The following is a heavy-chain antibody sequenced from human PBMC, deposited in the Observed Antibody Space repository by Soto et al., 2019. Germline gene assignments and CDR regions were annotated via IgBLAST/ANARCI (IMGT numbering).Heavy chain of an antibody. CDR2: ISYDGSNE. J-gene: IGHJ3*02. Sequence: GGSLRLSCAASGFTFSSYAMHWVRQAPGKGLEWVAVISYDGSNEYYADSVKGRFTISRDNSKKTMYLQMNSLRAEDTAVYYCAKTTDGWFSAFEIWGQGTMVTVSS. V-gene: IGHV3-30-3*02. D-gene: IGHD6-19*01. CDR1: GFTFSSYA. CDR3: AKTTDGWFSAFEI.